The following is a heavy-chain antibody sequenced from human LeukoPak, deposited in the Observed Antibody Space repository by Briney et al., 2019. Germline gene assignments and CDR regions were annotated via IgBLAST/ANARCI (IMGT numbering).Heavy chain of an antibody. CDR1: GYTFTGYY. D-gene: IGHD4-17*01. CDR2: INPNSGGT. J-gene: IGHJ3*02. CDR3: ARSLYARVMTTVTDDAFDI. V-gene: IGHV1-2*02. Sequence: GASVTVSCKASGYTFTGYYMHWVRQAPGQGLEWMGWINPNSGGTNYAQKFQGRVTMTRDTSISTAYMELSRLRSDDTAVYYCARSLYARVMTTVTDDAFDIWGQGTMVTVSS.